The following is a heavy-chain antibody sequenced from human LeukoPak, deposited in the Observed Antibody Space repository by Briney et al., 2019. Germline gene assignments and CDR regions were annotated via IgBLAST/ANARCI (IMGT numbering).Heavy chain of an antibody. CDR3: ARDRMRGALAQXNSFDY. Sequence: ASVKVSCKTSGYTFTSYYMHWVRQAPGQGLEWMGWINPNSGDTNYAQKFQGRVTMTRDTSISTAYMELSSLISDDTAVYYCARDRMRGALAQXNSFDYXXQGTLVSVXS. CDR2: INPNSGDT. V-gene: IGHV1-2*02. D-gene: IGHD3-10*01. CDR1: GYTFTSYY. J-gene: IGHJ4*02.